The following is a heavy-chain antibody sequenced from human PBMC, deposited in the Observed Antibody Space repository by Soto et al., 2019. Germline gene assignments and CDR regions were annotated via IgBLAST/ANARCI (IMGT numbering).Heavy chain of an antibody. J-gene: IGHJ6*02. Sequence: PAETLSLTCTVSGGSISSGGYYWSWIRQHPGKGLEWIGYIYYSGSTYYNPSLKSRVTISVDTSKNQFSLKLSSVTAADTAVYYFARELYPSSYQINPWGQGTTVTVSS. CDR1: GGSISSGGYY. D-gene: IGHD6-6*01. CDR2: IYYSGST. V-gene: IGHV4-31*03. CDR3: ARELYPSSYQINP.